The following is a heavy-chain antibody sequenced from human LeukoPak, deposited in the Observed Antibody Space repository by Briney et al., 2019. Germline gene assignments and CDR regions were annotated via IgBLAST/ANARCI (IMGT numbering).Heavy chain of an antibody. V-gene: IGHV3-23*01. J-gene: IGHJ4*02. CDR1: GFTFKNFA. CDR2: ITDSGDAT. CDR3: AKSDCGSDGCKLYNY. D-gene: IGHD2-21*01. Sequence: GGSLRPSCAASGFTFKNFAMAWVRQAPGKRLEWVASITDSGDATGYTESVKGRFTMTRDNSQGTVWLQMNSLRAEDTAIYYCAKSDCGSDGCKLYNYWAQGTQVTVSS.